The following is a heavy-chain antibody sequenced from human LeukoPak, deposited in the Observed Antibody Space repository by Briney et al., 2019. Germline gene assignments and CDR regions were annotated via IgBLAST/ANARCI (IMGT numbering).Heavy chain of an antibody. CDR2: IIPIFGTA. Sequence: ASVKVSCKASGGTFSSYAISWVRQAPGQGLEWMGGIIPIFGTANYAQKFQGRVTITADKSTGTAYMELSSLRSEDTAVYYCARGGSYGRFDYWGQGTLVTVSS. V-gene: IGHV1-69*06. J-gene: IGHJ4*02. D-gene: IGHD5-18*01. CDR3: ARGGSYGRFDY. CDR1: GGTFSSYA.